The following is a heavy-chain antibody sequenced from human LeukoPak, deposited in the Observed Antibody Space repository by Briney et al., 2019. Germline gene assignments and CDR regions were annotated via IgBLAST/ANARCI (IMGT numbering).Heavy chain of an antibody. CDR1: GYTFTSYD. D-gene: IGHD4-17*01. CDR3: ARGGTTVTTRYYYYMDV. J-gene: IGHJ6*03. CDR2: MNPNSGNT. V-gene: IGHV1-8*03. Sequence: ASVKVSCKASGYTFTSYDINWVRQATGQGLEWMGWMNPNSGNTGYAQKFQGRVTTTRNTSISTAYMELSSLRSEDTAVYYCARGGTTVTTRYYYYMDVWGKGTTVTISS.